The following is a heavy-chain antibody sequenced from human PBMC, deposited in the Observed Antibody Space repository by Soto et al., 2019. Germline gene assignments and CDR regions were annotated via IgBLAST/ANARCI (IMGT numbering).Heavy chain of an antibody. CDR1: GFTFSSYA. Sequence: GGSLRLSCAASGFTFSSYAMHWVRQAPGKGLEWVAVISYDGSNKYYADSVKGRFTISRDNSKNTLYLQMNSLRAEDTAVYYCARGWNYVTLMDVWGQGTTVTVYS. D-gene: IGHD1-7*01. V-gene: IGHV3-30-3*01. CDR3: ARGWNYVTLMDV. J-gene: IGHJ6*02. CDR2: ISYDGSNK.